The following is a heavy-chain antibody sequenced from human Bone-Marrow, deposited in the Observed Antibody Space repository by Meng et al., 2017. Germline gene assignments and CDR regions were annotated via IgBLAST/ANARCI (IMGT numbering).Heavy chain of an antibody. CDR3: ARGPTTMAHDFDY. D-gene: IGHD4-11*01. V-gene: IGHV4-34*01. Sequence: QGQLQQSGAGLLNPSATLSLTFGVAGGSFSDSYWSWIRQPPGKGLEWIGEINHSGSTNYNPSLEGRATISVDTSQNNLSLRLSSVTAADSAVYYCARGPTTMAHDFDYRGQGTLVTVSS. CDR2: INHSGST. J-gene: IGHJ4*02. CDR1: GGSFSDSY.